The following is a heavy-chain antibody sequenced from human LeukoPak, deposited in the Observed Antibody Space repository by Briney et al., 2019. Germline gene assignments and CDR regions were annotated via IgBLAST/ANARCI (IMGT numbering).Heavy chain of an antibody. Sequence: GGSLRLSCGASEFTFSSYWMSWVRQAPGNGLEWVANINQDGSEKYYVDSVKGRFTISRDNAKNSLFLQMNSLRAEDTAVYYCARRHSSGWPNFDYWGQGTLVTVSS. CDR3: ARRHSSGWPNFDY. CDR1: EFTFSSYW. D-gene: IGHD6-19*01. CDR2: INQDGSEK. J-gene: IGHJ4*02. V-gene: IGHV3-7*01.